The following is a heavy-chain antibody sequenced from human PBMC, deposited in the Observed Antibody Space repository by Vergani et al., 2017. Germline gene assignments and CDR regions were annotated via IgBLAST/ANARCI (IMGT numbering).Heavy chain of an antibody. CDR3: ARSYCSSTSCYSYYYYMDV. CDR1: GGSISSYY. CDR2: IYYSGST. D-gene: IGHD2-2*02. Sequence: QVQLQESGPGLVKPSETLSLTCTVSGGSISSYYWSWIRKPQGQGLEWIGYIYYSGSTNYNPSLKSRVTISVDTSKNQFSLKLSSVTAADTAVYYCARSYCSSTSCYSYYYYMDVWGKGTTVTVSS. V-gene: IGHV4-59*01. J-gene: IGHJ6*03.